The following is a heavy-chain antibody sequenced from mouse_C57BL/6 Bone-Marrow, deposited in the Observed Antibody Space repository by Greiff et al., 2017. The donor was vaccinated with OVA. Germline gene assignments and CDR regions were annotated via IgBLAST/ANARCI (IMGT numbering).Heavy chain of an antibody. Sequence: EVKLMESGPELVKPGASVKIPCKASGYTFTDYNMDWVKQSHGKSLEWIGDINPNNGGTIYNQKFKGKATLTVDKSSSTAYMELRSLTSEDTAVYYCARLHYGNLAWFAYWGQGTLVTVSA. J-gene: IGHJ3*01. CDR3: ARLHYGNLAWFAY. CDR1: GYTFTDYN. D-gene: IGHD2-1*01. V-gene: IGHV1-18*01. CDR2: INPNNGGT.